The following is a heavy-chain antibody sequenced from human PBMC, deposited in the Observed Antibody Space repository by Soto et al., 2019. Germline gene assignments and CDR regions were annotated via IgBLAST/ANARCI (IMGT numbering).Heavy chain of an antibody. Sequence: QLHLVQSGAVVKKPGASVTVSCSASGYPVTAYYMHWVRQAPGRGLEWMGGINPATGAAKYTQTFQGRVTMTRDTSTSNVFMELRGRTSGDTAGFFWARGGGVGVAGSAAFDMWGQGTLVTVSS. V-gene: IGHV1-2*02. J-gene: IGHJ3*02. CDR3: ARGGGVGVAGSAAFDM. D-gene: IGHD3-3*01. CDR2: INPATGAA. CDR1: GYPVTAYY.